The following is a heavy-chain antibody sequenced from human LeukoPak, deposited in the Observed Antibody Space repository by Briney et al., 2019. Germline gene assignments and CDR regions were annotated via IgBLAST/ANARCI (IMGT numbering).Heavy chain of an antibody. D-gene: IGHD2-15*01. CDR1: GFIVSSNY. Sequence: PGGSLRLSCAASGFIVSSNYMSWVRQAPGKGLEWVSYISSDSGARYYADSVKGRFTISRDNAKNSLYLQMNSLRAEDTAVYYCARATQPGFDPWGQGTLVTVSS. V-gene: IGHV3-48*01. J-gene: IGHJ5*02. CDR3: ARATQPGFDP. CDR2: ISSDSGAR.